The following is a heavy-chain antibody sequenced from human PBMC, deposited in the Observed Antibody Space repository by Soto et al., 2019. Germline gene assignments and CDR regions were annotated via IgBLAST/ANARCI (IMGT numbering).Heavy chain of an antibody. Sequence: QVQLQESGPGLVEPSGTLSLTCAVFSGSIKSDDWWIWVRQPPGKGLEWIGEIHHSGITNYNLALKSRVAISVDKSKDQFSLSLTSVTAADTAVYYCARFFVETGSNSGWPWSFHYWGQGTLVTVSS. CDR1: SGSIKSDDW. V-gene: IGHV4-4*02. J-gene: IGHJ4*02. CDR2: IHHSGIT. CDR3: ARFFVETGSNSGWPWSFHY. D-gene: IGHD6-25*01.